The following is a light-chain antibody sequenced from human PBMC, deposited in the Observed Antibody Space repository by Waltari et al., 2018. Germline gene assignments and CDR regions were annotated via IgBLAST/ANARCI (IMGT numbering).Light chain of an antibody. V-gene: IGLV2-14*03. CDR1: SSAVGAFNS. CDR3: TSYTSSFVL. CDR2: HDS. J-gene: IGLJ2*01. Sequence: QSALTQPASVSGSPGQSISTSCTGTSSAVGAFNSVTWYHQHPGKAPQVMIWHDSNRPSGVSNRFSGSKSGNTASLTISGLQAEDEANYYCTSYTSSFVLFGGGTKVTVL.